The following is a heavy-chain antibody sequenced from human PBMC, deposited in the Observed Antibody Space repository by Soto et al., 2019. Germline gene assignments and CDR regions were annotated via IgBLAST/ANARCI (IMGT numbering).Heavy chain of an antibody. CDR3: ARRGEYYDILTGYHHGMDV. CDR1: GFTFSSYS. J-gene: IGHJ6*02. V-gene: IGHV3-48*02. D-gene: IGHD3-9*01. Sequence: EVQLVESGGGLVQPGGSLRLSCAASGFTFSSYSMNWVRQAPGKGLEWVSYISSSSSTIYYADSVKGRFTISRDNAKNSLYLQMNSLRDEDTAVYYCARRGEYYDILTGYHHGMDVWGQGTTVTVSS. CDR2: ISSSSSTI.